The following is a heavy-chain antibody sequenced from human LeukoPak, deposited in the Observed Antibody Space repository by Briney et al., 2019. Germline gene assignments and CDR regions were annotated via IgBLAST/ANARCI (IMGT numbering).Heavy chain of an antibody. CDR1: GFIFNNYA. J-gene: IGHJ4*02. D-gene: IGHD6-19*01. CDR2: ISWNSGTI. V-gene: IGHV3-9*01. Sequence: GRSLRLSCAGSGFIFNNYAMHWVRQPPGKGLEWVSGISWNSGTIDYADSVRGRFTISRDNAKNSLYLQMDSLRVEDTAFYYCAKDNRRHYTSGPNPDSLHWGQGTLVTVSS. CDR3: AKDNRRHYTSGPNPDSLH.